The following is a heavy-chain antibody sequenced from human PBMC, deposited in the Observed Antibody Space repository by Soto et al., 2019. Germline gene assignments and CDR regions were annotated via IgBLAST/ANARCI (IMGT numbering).Heavy chain of an antibody. Sequence: SVKVSCKASGGTFSSYTISWVRQAPGQGLEWMGRIIPILGIANYAQKFQGRVTITADKSTSTAYMELSSLRSEDTAVYYCARDLWCSSTSCYYYYYGMDVWGQGTTVTVSS. V-gene: IGHV1-69*04. D-gene: IGHD2-2*01. CDR3: ARDLWCSSTSCYYYYYGMDV. CDR1: GGTFSSYT. J-gene: IGHJ6*02. CDR2: IIPILGIA.